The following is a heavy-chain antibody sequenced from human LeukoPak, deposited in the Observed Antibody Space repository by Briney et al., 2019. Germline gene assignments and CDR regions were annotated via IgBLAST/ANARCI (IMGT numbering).Heavy chain of an antibody. V-gene: IGHV6-1*01. J-gene: IGHJ3*02. CDR2: TYFRSKWYN. CDR3: ARDRKASGSYYAFDI. CDR1: GDSVSSNGAA. D-gene: IGHD1-26*01. Sequence: SQTLSLTCAISGDSVSSNGAAWNWIRQSPSRGLEWLGRTYFRSKWYNDYAGSVQGRITINPDTSKNQFSLQLNSVTPEDTAVYHCARDRKASGSYYAFDIWGQGTMVTVSS.